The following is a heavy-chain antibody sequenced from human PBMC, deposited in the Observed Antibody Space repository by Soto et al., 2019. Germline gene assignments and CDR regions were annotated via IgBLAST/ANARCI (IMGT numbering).Heavy chain of an antibody. CDR2: INHSGST. CDR3: YPLRNDWFDP. Sequence: PSETLSLTCAVYGGSFSGYYWSWIRQPPGKGLEWIGEINHSGSTNYNPSLKSRVTISVDTSKNQFSLKLSSVTAADTAVYYCYPLRNDWFDPWGQGTLVTVSS. J-gene: IGHJ5*02. CDR1: GGSFSGYY. D-gene: IGHD1-1*01. V-gene: IGHV4-34*01.